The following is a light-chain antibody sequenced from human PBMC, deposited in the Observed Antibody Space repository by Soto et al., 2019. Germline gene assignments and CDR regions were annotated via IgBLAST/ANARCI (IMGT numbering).Light chain of an antibody. Sequence: IVLTQSPGTLYLSPGERATLSCRASQRVSSSYLDWYQQKPGQAPRLLIYGASSRATGIPDRFSGSGSGTDFTLTISRLEPEDFAVYYCQQYGSSPWTFGQGTKVDIK. V-gene: IGKV3-20*01. CDR1: QRVSSSY. J-gene: IGKJ1*01. CDR3: QQYGSSPWT. CDR2: GAS.